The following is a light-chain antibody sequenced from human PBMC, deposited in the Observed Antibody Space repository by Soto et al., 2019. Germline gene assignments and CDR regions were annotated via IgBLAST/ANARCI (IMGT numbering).Light chain of an antibody. V-gene: IGLV2-14*01. CDR1: SIDVGGYDY. CDR3: SSHTSGSTRV. J-gene: IGLJ1*01. CDR2: EVT. Sequence: QSSLTQPASVSGSPGQSVAISCPGTSIDVGGYDYVSWYQQHPDKAPKLMIYEVTKRPSGVSNRFSGSKSGNTASLTISGLQPEDEADYYCSSHTSGSTRVFGSGTKVTGL.